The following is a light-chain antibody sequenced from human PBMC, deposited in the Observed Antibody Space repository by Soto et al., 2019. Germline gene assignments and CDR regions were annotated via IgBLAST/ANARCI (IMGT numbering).Light chain of an antibody. CDR2: RAS. J-gene: IGKJ2*01. CDR3: QQYYDWPEYT. V-gene: IGKV3-15*01. CDR1: QNIDSN. Sequence: ETVMTQSPATLSVSPGESATLSCRASQNIDSNLAWYQQKPGQAPSLLIYRASTRATGVPARFSGRGSGTEFTLIISSLQSEDFAVYYCQQYYDWPEYTFGQGSKLEIK.